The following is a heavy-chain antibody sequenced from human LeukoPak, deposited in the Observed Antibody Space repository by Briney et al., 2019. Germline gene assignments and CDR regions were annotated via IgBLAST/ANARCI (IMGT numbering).Heavy chain of an antibody. J-gene: IGHJ4*02. D-gene: IGHD6-6*01. CDR1: GYIFTGQD. CDR2: INPNTGGT. Sequence: ASVKVSCKASGYIFTGQDMHWVRQAPGQGLEWMGWINPNTGGTHYAQRLQGRVTMTRETSISTAYMELRSLRSDDTAVYYCASSPRYSSSLPFDYWGQGTLVTVSS. CDR3: ASSPRYSSSLPFDY. V-gene: IGHV1-2*02.